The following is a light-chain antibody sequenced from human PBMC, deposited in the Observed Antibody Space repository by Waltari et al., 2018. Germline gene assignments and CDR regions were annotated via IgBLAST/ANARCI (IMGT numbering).Light chain of an antibody. V-gene: IGLV2-14*03. CDR3: SSYTTTNIVV. Sequence: WYQHRPGKAPQLMMYDVSKGPSGVSNRFSGSKSGNTASLTIYGLQVEDEADYFCSSYTTTNIVVFGGGTELTVL. CDR2: DVS. J-gene: IGLJ2*01.